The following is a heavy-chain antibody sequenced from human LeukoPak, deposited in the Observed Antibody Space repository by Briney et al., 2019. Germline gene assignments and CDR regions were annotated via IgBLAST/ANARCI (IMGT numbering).Heavy chain of an antibody. CDR2: ISYDGSKK. Sequence: GGSLRLSCAASGFTFSRNAIHWVRQAPGKGLEWVAVISYDGSKKFYADSVKGRFTISRDNSKNTLYLQMNSLRAEDTAVYSCARDRVPPASGVFTYYMDVWGKGTTVIVSS. J-gene: IGHJ6*03. CDR1: GFTFSRNA. CDR3: ARDRVPPASGVFTYYMDV. V-gene: IGHV3-30*01. D-gene: IGHD3-10*01.